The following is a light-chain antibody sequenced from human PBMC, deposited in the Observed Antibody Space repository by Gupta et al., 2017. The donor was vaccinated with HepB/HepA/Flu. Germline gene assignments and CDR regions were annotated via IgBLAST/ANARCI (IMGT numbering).Light chain of an antibody. CDR3: QAWDSGTVL. J-gene: IGLJ3*02. CDR1: KLGNKF. CDR2: QDT. Sequence: YELTQPPSVSVSPGRTASITCSADKLGNKFVCWYHQRPGQSPVLVIYQDTKRPSGIPERLSGFNSGNTATLTITGTQAADEGSYYCQAWDSGTVLFGGGTKLAVL. V-gene: IGLV3-1*01.